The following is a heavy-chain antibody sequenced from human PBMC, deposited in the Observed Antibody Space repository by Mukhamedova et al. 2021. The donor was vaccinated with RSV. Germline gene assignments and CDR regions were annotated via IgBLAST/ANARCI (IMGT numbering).Heavy chain of an antibody. CDR3: ATLSYYYDSSGYHPYYSDY. CDR2: GET. J-gene: IGHJ4*02. V-gene: IGHV1-69-2*01. Sequence: GETIYAEKFQGRVTITADTSTDTAYMELSSLRSEDTAVYYCATLSYYYDSSGYHPYYSDYWGQGTLVTVSS. D-gene: IGHD3-22*01.